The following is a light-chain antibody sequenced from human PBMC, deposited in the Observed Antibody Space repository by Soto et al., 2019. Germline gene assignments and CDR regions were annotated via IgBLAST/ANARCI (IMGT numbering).Light chain of an antibody. Sequence: QAVVTQEPSLTVSPGGTVTLTCGSSTGAVTSGHYPYRFQQKPGQAPRTLIYDTSNKHSWTPARFSGSLLGGKAALTLSGAQPEDEAEYYCLLSYSGARGVFGGGTKVTVL. CDR1: TGAVTSGHY. CDR2: DTS. V-gene: IGLV7-46*01. J-gene: IGLJ2*01. CDR3: LLSYSGARGV.